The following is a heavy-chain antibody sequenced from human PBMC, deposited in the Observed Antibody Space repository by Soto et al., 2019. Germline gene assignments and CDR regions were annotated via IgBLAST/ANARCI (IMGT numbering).Heavy chain of an antibody. V-gene: IGHV3-23*01. D-gene: IGHD2-15*01. Sequence: PGGSLRLSCAASGFTFSSYAMSWVRQAPGKGLEWVSAISGSGGSTYYADSVKGRFTISRDNSKNTLYLQMNSLRAEDTAVYYCAKDVGALEDIVVVVAGDYFDYWGQGTLVTVSS. CDR2: ISGSGGST. J-gene: IGHJ4*02. CDR3: AKDVGALEDIVVVVAGDYFDY. CDR1: GFTFSSYA.